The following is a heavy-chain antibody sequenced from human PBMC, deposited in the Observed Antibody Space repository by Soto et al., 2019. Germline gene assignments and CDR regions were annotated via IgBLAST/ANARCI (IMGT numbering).Heavy chain of an antibody. CDR3: VKGGGLRYFDWLGY. D-gene: IGHD3-9*01. J-gene: IGHJ4*02. CDR2: ISSNGGST. CDR1: VFTFISYA. Sequence: PGWSLRLSCSSSVFTFISYAMHWVRQAPGKGLEYVSAISSNGGSTYYADSVKGRFTISRDNSKNTLYLQMSSLRAEDTAVYYCVKGGGLRYFDWLGYWGQGTLVTVSS. V-gene: IGHV3-64D*06.